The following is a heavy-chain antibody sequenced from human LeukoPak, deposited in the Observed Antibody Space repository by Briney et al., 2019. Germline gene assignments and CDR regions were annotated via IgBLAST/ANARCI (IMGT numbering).Heavy chain of an antibody. CDR1: GFTFSRFA. D-gene: IGHD2-8*01. V-gene: IGHV3-23*01. CDR3: AQDWVDNDSEIEY. CDR2: IRARDDTT. Sequence: GGSLRLSCAASGFTFSRFAKSWVRQAPGKGLDWVSAIRARDDTTYYADSVKGRFTISRDNSKNTLFLQMNSLRAEDTAIYYCAQDWVDNDSEIEYWGQGTLVTVSS. J-gene: IGHJ4*02.